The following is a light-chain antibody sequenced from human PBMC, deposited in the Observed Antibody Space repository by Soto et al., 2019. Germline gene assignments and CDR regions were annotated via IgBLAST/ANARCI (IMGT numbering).Light chain of an antibody. J-gene: IGKJ4*01. CDR3: QQYNSYPVT. Sequence: DIQMTQSPSTLSASVGDRVTTTCRASQSISSWLAWYQQKPGKAPKLLIYKASTLESGVPSRFSGSGSGTEFTLTITSLQPDDFATYYCQQYNSYPVTFGGGTKVEI. CDR2: KAS. CDR1: QSISSW. V-gene: IGKV1-5*03.